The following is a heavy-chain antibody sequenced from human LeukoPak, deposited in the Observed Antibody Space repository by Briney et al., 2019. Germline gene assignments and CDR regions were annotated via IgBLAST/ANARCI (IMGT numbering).Heavy chain of an antibody. CDR3: ARTLHYYYYYMDV. CDR1: GGSISSSSYY. J-gene: IGHJ6*03. V-gene: IGHV4-39*07. CDR2: IYYSGST. Sequence: SETLSLTCTVSGGSISSSSYYWGWIRQPPGKGLEWIGSIYYSGSTYYNPSLKSRVTISVDTSKNQFSLKLSSVTAADTAVYYCARTLHYYYYYMDVWGKGTTVTVSS.